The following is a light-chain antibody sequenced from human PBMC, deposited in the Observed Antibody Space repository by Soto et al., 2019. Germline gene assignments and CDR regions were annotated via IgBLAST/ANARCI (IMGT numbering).Light chain of an antibody. Sequence: VLTQTPLSSPVTLGQPASISCRSSQSLVYSDGNTYLSWLQQRPGQPPRLLIYQVSNRFSGVPDRFSGSGAGTDFTLKISRVEAEDFGVYSCIQLSHCPRTFGQGTNVEIK. V-gene: IGKV2-24*01. CDR2: QVS. J-gene: IGKJ1*01. CDR3: IQLSHCPRT. CDR1: QSLVYSDGNTY.